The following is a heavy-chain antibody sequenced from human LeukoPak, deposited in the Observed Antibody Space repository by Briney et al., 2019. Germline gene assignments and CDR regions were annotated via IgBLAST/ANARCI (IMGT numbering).Heavy chain of an antibody. Sequence: PGGSLRLSCAASGFTVSIYATHWVRHAPGGGLEWVAFILYDGSNKYYADSVKCRFSITRNNSKNTMNPQMNSMSAEDTDVDYCERGERGSTTGTTNLDYWGQGTLVTVSS. D-gene: IGHD4-17*01. J-gene: IGHJ4*02. CDR1: GFTVSIYA. CDR3: ERGERGSTTGTTNLDY. V-gene: IGHV3-30*04. CDR2: ILYDGSNK.